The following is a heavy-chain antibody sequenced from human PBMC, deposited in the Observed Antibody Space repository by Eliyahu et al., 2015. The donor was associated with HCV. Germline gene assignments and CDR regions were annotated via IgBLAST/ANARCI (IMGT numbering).Heavy chain of an antibody. Sequence: QVQLQQWGAGLLKPSETLSLXCAXYGXSXYDYFWNWIRQPPGKGLXWIGEVNHRGSTSYNPSLKSRVTLSVDTSMNQFYLKLSSVTAADTAVYYCARGGGRKTFGSLFNWFDPWGQGTPVIVSS. CDR1: GXSXYDYF. CDR2: VNHRGST. D-gene: IGHD3-16*01. J-gene: IGHJ5*02. CDR3: ARGGGRKTFGSLFNWFDP. V-gene: IGHV4-34*01.